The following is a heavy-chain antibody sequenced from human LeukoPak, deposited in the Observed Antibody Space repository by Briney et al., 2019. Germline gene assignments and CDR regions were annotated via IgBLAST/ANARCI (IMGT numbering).Heavy chain of an antibody. CDR2: ISYDGSNQ. V-gene: IGHV3-30*18. D-gene: IGHD3-22*01. J-gene: IGHJ4*01. CDR1: EFTFSSYG. Sequence: PGGSLRLSCAASEFTFSSYGMHWVRQAPGKGLEWVAVISYDGSNQYYADTVKGRFTIYRDNSKNTLYLKMNSLRAEDTAVYYCAKDRLGALYYYDSSGYYRFDYWGQGTLVTVSS. CDR3: AKDRLGALYYYDSSGYYRFDY.